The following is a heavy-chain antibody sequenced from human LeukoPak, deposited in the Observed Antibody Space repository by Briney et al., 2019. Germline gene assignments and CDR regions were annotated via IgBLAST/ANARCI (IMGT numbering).Heavy chain of an antibody. CDR3: ARGLAYYGSALSYYYYGMDV. V-gene: IGHV3-30-3*01. CDR2: ISYDGSNK. CDR1: GFTFSSYA. J-gene: IGHJ6*02. Sequence: PGRSLRLSCAASGFTFSSYAMHWVRQAPGKGLEWVAVISYDGSNKYYADSVKGRFTISRDNSKNTLYLQMNSLRAEDTAVYYCARGLAYYGSALSYYYYGMDVWGQGTTVTVSS. D-gene: IGHD3-10*01.